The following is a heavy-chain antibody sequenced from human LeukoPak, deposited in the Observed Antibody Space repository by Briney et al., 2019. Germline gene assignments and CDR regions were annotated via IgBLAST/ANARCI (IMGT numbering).Heavy chain of an antibody. Sequence: SESLSLTCTVSGGSISSGDDYWSWIRQPPGKGLEWIGYISYSGSTYYNPSLKRRVTISIDASKQQFSPKPNSVTAADTAVYYCVGAALHSSTSYPGPWGQGTLVTVSS. V-gene: IGHV4-30-4*01. J-gene: IGHJ5*02. CDR1: GGSISSGDDY. D-gene: IGHD6-13*01. CDR2: ISYSGST. CDR3: VGAALHSSTSYPGP.